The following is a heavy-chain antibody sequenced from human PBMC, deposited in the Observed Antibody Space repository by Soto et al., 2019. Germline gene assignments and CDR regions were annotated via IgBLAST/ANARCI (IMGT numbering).Heavy chain of an antibody. CDR2: IIPIFGTA. D-gene: IGHD3-22*01. Sequence: QVQLVQSGAEVKKPGSSVKVSCKASGGTFSSYAISWVRQAPGQGLEWMGGIIPIFGTANYAQKFQGRVTITADESTSTAYMELSSLRSEDTAVYYCARVRENYYDSSGLSWFDPWGQGTLVTVSS. CDR3: ARVRENYYDSSGLSWFDP. J-gene: IGHJ5*02. V-gene: IGHV1-69*01. CDR1: GGTFSSYA.